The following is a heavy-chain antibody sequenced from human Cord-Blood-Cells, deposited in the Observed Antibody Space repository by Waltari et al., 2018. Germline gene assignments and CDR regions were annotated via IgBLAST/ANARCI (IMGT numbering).Heavy chain of an antibody. D-gene: IGHD4-17*01. CDR2: IYYSGST. J-gene: IGHJ4*02. Sequence: QVQLQESGPGLVKPSETLSLTCTVSGGSISRYYWSWIRQPPGKGLEWIGYIYYSGSTNYNPSLKSRVTISVDTSKNQFSLKLSSVTAADTAVYYCARLRIYYFDYWGQGTLVTVSS. CDR3: ARLRIYYFDY. V-gene: IGHV4-59*01. CDR1: GGSISRYY.